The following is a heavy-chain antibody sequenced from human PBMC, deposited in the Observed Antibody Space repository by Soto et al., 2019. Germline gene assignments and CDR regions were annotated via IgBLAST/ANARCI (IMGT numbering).Heavy chain of an antibody. CDR3: AREGYSYYYYGMDV. V-gene: IGHV4-31*03. CDR1: GGSISSGGYY. J-gene: IGHJ6*02. Sequence: QVQLQESGPGLVKPSQTLSLTCTVSGGSISSGGYYWSWIRQHPGKGLEWIGYIYYSGSTYYNPSLKSRVTIAVDTSKNQFSLKLSSVTAADTAVYYCAREGYSYYYYGMDVWGQGTTVTVSS. CDR2: IYYSGST. D-gene: IGHD1-26*01.